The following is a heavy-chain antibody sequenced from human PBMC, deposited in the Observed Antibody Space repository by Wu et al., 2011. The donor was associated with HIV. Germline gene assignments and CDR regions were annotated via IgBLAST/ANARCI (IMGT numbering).Heavy chain of an antibody. CDR2: IIPIFGTA. J-gene: IGHJ3*02. D-gene: IGHD1-26*01. Sequence: AISWVRQAPGQGLEWMGRIIPIFGTANYAQKFQGRVTITADESTSTAYMELSSLRSEDTAVYYCARGSGSYYAFDIWGQGTMVTVSS. CDR3: ARGSGSYYAFDI. V-gene: IGHV1-69*15. CDR1: A.